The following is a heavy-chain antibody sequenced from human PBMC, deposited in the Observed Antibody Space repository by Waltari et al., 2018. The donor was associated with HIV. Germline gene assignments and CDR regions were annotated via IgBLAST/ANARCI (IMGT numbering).Heavy chain of an antibody. J-gene: IGHJ4*02. CDR2: ISNRSDFI. V-gene: IGHV3-21*06. D-gene: IGHD5-18*01. Sequence: EVHLVESGGGLVKPGGSLRLYCTASGFGFSSFRMTWVRQVPGKGLEWVSAISNRSDFINYADSVKGRFTIYRDNAANSLYLQMNALRNEDTAVYFCASLPTEGQPPRVFWGQGIIVTVSS. CDR1: GFGFSSFR. CDR3: ASLPTEGQPPRVF.